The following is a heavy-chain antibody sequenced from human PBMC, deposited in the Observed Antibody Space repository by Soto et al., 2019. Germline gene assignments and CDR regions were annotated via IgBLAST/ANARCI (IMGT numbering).Heavy chain of an antibody. CDR1: GFTVSSSS. CDR2: IFTDGGT. V-gene: IGHV3-53*01. J-gene: IGHJ6*02. D-gene: IGHD3-10*01. Sequence: PGGSLRLSCAASGFTVSSSSMNWVRQAPGKGLEWVSVIFTDGGTFYGDSVKGRFTISRDKSKNTLYLQMNSLRVEDTAVYFCARDSGGYYASGRWGDVWSQGTTVTVSS. CDR3: ARDSGGYYASGRWGDV.